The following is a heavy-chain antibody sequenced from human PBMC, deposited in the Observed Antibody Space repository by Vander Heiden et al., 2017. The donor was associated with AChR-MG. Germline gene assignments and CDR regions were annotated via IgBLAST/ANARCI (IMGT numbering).Heavy chain of an antibody. J-gene: IGHJ3*02. CDR2: ISSSSRYI. CDR3: AREDVGRGIYDAFDI. CDR1: GFIFTTHT. V-gene: IGHV3-21*01. Sequence: EVQLVESGGGLVKPGGSLRLACAASGFIFTTHTVNWVRQSPGKGLEWVSSISSSSRYIYYADSGKGRFTISRDNAKNSLFLQMNSLRVEDTAVYYCAREDVGRGIYDAFDIWGQGTMVTVSS. D-gene: IGHD3-10*01.